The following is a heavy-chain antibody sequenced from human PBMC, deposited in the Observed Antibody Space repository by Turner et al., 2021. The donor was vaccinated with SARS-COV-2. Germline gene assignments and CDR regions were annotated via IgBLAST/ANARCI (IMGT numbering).Heavy chain of an antibody. Sequence: EVQLLESGGGLVQPGGSLRLSCAASGFTFSSYVMSWVRQAPGKGLEWVSSISVSGGSTYYADSVKGRFTISRDNSKNTLYLQMNSLRAEDTAVYYCAREAPLGVNSMAFDYWGQGTLVTVSS. J-gene: IGHJ4*02. V-gene: IGHV3-23*01. CDR1: GFTFSSYV. CDR3: AREAPLGVNSMAFDY. D-gene: IGHD3-10*01. CDR2: ISVSGGST.